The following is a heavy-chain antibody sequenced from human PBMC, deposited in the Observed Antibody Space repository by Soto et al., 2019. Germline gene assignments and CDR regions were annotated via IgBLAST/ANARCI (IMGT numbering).Heavy chain of an antibody. CDR3: ARDPYYYGSGSSFDY. CDR1: GFTFSSYG. D-gene: IGHD3-10*01. J-gene: IGHJ4*02. V-gene: IGHV3-33*01. Sequence: PGGSLRLSCAASGFTFSSYGMHWVRQAPGKGLEWVAVIWYDGSNKYYADSVKGRFTISRDNSKNTLYLQMNSLRAEDTAVYYCARDPYYYGSGSSFDYWGQGTLVTVSS. CDR2: IWYDGSNK.